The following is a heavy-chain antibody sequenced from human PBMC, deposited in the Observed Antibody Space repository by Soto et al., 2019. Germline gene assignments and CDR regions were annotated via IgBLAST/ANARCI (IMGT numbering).Heavy chain of an antibody. V-gene: IGHV4-59*01. D-gene: IGHD6-19*01. J-gene: IGHJ6*02. CDR1: GGSISSYY. CDR3: ARNNPGSSGWYGNYYYYYGMDV. Sequence: SETLSLTCTVSGGSISSYYWSWIRQPPGKGLEWIGYIYYSGSTNYNPSLKSRVTISVDTSKNQFSLKLSSVTAADTAVYYCARNNPGSSGWYGNYYYYYGMDVWGQGTTVTVSS. CDR2: IYYSGST.